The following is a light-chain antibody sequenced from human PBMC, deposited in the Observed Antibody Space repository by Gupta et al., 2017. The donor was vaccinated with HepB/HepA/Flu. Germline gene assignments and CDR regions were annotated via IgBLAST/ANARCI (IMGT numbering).Light chain of an antibody. Sequence: DIQMTQSPSTLSASVGDRVTITCRASQTVNSWLAWYQQKPGKAPQLLIYKASNLESGVPPRFSGSGSETEFTLTISSLQPEDSATYYCQQYNSYSVFTFGHGTKVDIK. CDR3: QQYNSYSVFT. CDR1: QTVNSW. CDR2: KAS. J-gene: IGKJ3*01. V-gene: IGKV1-5*03.